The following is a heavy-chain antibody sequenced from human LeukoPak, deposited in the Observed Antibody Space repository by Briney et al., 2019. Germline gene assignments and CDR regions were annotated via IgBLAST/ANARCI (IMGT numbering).Heavy chain of an antibody. V-gene: IGHV3-7*01. Sequence: GGSLRLSCAASGFTFSSYWMSWVRQAPGKGLVWVANIKQDGSEKYYVDSVKGRFTISRDNAKNSLYLQMNSLRAEDTAVYYCASYYDFWSGPPFDIWGQGTMVTVSS. CDR1: GFTFSSYW. J-gene: IGHJ3*02. CDR3: ASYYDFWSGPPFDI. CDR2: IKQDGSEK. D-gene: IGHD3-3*01.